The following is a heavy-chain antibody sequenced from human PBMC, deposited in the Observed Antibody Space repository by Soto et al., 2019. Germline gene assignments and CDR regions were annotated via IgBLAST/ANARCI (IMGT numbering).Heavy chain of an antibody. V-gene: IGHV3-15*01. CDR1: GFTFSNAW. J-gene: IGHJ6*03. CDR2: IKSKTDGGTT. D-gene: IGHD1-1*01. CDR3: TTDSNWNDAGHYYYYYYMDV. Sequence: GGSLRLSCAASGFTFSNAWMSWVRQAPGKGLEWVGRIKSKTDGGTTDYAAPVKGRFTISRDDSKNTLYLQMNSLKTEDTAVYYCTTDSNWNDAGHYYYYYYMDVWGNGTTVTVSS.